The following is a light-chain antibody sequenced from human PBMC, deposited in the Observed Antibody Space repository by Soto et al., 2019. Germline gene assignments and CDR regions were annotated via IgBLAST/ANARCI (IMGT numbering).Light chain of an antibody. CDR3: QQYGSSPST. Sequence: EIVLTQSPGTLSLSPGERATLSCRASQSVSSSYLAWYQQKPGQAPRLLIYGASSRATGIPDGFSGSGSGTDFNLTISRLEPEDFAVYYCQQYGSSPSTFGQGTRLEIK. CDR1: QSVSSSY. J-gene: IGKJ5*01. CDR2: GAS. V-gene: IGKV3-20*01.